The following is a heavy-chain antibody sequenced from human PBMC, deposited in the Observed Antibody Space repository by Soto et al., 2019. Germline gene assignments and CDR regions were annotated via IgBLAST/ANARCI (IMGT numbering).Heavy chain of an antibody. D-gene: IGHD3-3*01. Sequence: GASVKVSCKASGYTFTSYAMHWVRQAPGQRLEWMGWINAGNGNTKYSQKFQGRVTITRDTSASTAYMELSSLRSEDTAVYYCASSLRDFWSGYNYYYYYGMDVWGQGTTVTVSS. J-gene: IGHJ6*02. CDR1: GYTFTSYA. V-gene: IGHV1-3*01. CDR2: INAGNGNT. CDR3: ASSLRDFWSGYNYYYYYGMDV.